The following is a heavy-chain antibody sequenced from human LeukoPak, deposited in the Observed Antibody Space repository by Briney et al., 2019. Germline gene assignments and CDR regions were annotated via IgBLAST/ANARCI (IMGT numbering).Heavy chain of an antibody. D-gene: IGHD6-6*01. CDR1: GGSISSSYW. CDR3: AREGKPEYSSSSYAFDI. CDR2: IYHSGST. J-gene: IGHJ3*02. Sequence: SGTLSLTCAVSGGSISSSYWWSWVRQPPGKGLEWIGEIYHSGSTNYNPSLKSRVTISVDKSKNQFSLKLNSVTAADTAVYYCAREGKPEYSSSSYAFDIWGQGTMVTVSS. V-gene: IGHV4-4*02.